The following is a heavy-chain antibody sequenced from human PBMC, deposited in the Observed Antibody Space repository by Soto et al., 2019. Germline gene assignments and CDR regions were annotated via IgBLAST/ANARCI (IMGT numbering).Heavy chain of an antibody. V-gene: IGHV3-23*01. CDR3: AKVLSSSWYETNYYYYYGMDV. J-gene: IGHJ6*02. CDR2: ISGSGGST. Sequence: GGSLRLSCAASGFTFSSYAMSWVRQAPGKGLEWVSAISGSGGSTYYADSVKGRFTISRDNSKNKLYLQMNSLRAEDTAVYYCAKVLSSSWYETNYYYYYGMDVWGQGTTVTVSS. CDR1: GFTFSSYA. D-gene: IGHD6-13*01.